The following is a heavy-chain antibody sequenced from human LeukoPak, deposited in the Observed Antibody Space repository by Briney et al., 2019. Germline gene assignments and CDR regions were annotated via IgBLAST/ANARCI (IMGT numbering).Heavy chain of an antibody. CDR2: ISGSGDNT. V-gene: IGHV3-23*01. J-gene: IGHJ4*02. D-gene: IGHD3-22*01. CDR3: AKGSYYDSSGSFYFDY. CDR1: GFTFSSYA. Sequence: GGSLRLSCAASGFTFSSYAMSWVRQAPGKGLEGVSGISGSGDNTYYADSVKGRFTISRDNSKDTLYVQVNSLGTEDTAAYYCAKGSYYDSSGSFYFDYWGQRTLVTVSS.